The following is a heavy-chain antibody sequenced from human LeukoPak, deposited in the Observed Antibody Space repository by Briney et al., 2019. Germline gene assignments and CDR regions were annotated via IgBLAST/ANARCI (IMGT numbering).Heavy chain of an antibody. CDR1: GFTVSSNY. V-gene: IGHV3-53*01. CDR3: ARDELKGRFLD. J-gene: IGHJ4*02. Sequence: GGSPRLSCAASGFTVSSNYMFWVRQPPGKGLEWVSVIYSGGSGGDTYYADSVKGRFTISRDNSKNTLYLQMNSLRAEDTAVYYCARDELKGRFLDWGQGTLVTVSS. D-gene: IGHD3-3*01. CDR2: IYSGGSGGDT.